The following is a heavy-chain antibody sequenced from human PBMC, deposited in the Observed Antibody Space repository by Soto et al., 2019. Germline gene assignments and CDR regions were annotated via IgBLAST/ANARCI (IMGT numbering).Heavy chain of an antibody. CDR2: IYYSGIT. J-gene: IGHJ4*02. Sequence: SETLPFTCTDSGGSISSYYWSWIRQPPGKGLEWIGYIYYSGITNYNPSLKSRVTISVDTSKNQFSLKVSSVTAADTAVYYCARDSDHIRYQSYYFDYWGQGTLVTVSS. CDR3: ARDSDHIRYQSYYFDY. V-gene: IGHV4-59*01. D-gene: IGHD2-2*01. CDR1: GGSISSYY.